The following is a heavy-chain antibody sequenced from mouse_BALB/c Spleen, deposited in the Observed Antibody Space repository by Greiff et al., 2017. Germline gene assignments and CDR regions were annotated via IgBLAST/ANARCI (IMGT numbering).Heavy chain of an antibody. V-gene: IGHV7-3*02. CDR2: IRNKANGYTT. D-gene: IGHD1-1*01. Sequence: EVQRVESGGGLVQPGGSLRLSCATSGFTFTDYYMSWVRQPPGKALEWLGFIRNKANGYTTEYSASVKGRFTISRDNSQSILYLQMNTLRAEDSATYYCARVNYYGSSFDYWGQGTTLTVSS. CDR3: ARVNYYGSSFDY. J-gene: IGHJ2*01. CDR1: GFTFTDYY.